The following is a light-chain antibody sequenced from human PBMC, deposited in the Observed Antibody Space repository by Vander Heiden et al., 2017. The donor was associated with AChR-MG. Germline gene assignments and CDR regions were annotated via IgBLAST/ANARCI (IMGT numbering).Light chain of an antibody. CDR3: CSYAGSSTLWV. V-gene: IGLV2-23*01. CDR2: EGN. Sequence: QSALTQPASVSGSPGQSIPISCTGTSSDVGSYNLVAWYQHHPGKAPKLMIYEGNRRPSGASNRFSGSKSGNTASLTISGLQAEDEAVDYCCSYAGSSTLWVFGGGTKLTVL. CDR1: SSDVGSYNL. J-gene: IGLJ3*02.